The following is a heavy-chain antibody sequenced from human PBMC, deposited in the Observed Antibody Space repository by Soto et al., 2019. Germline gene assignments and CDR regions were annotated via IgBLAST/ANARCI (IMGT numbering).Heavy chain of an antibody. Sequence: QVQLVQSGAEEKKPGASVKVSCKASGYTFTTYAMHWVRQAPGQRFEWMGWINAGNGNTKYSQKFQDRVTITRNTSASTAYMELRSLTSEDPAGYYCARIEEGGFDYWGQGPLVTVSS. CDR3: ARIEEGGFDY. J-gene: IGHJ4*02. V-gene: IGHV1-3*05. CDR2: INAGNGNT. CDR1: GYTFTTYA. D-gene: IGHD1-26*01.